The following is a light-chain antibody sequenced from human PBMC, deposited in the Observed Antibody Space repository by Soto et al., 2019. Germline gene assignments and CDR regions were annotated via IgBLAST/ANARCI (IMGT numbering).Light chain of an antibody. CDR3: QQSYRTPIT. Sequence: DIQMTPSPSSLSASVGDRVTITCQASQDTSNYLNWYQQKPGKAPKLLIYDASNLETGVPSRFSGSGSGTDFTLTISSLQPADSATYYCQQSYRTPITFGQGTRLEI. V-gene: IGKV1-39*01. J-gene: IGKJ5*01. CDR2: DAS. CDR1: QDTSNY.